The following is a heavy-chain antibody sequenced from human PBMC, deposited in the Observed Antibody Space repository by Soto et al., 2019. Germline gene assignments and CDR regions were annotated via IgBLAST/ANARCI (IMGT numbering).Heavy chain of an antibody. Sequence: PGGSLRLSCAASGFTFSSYAMSWVRQAPGKGLEWVSAISGSGGSTYYADSVKGRFTISRDNSKNTLYLQMNSLRAEDTAVYYCAKVAYGGDYIWGSYRLHSAEYFQHWGQGTLVTVSS. CDR1: GFTFSSYA. V-gene: IGHV3-23*01. CDR3: AKVAYGGDYIWGSYRLHSAEYFQH. CDR2: ISGSGGST. J-gene: IGHJ1*01. D-gene: IGHD3-16*02.